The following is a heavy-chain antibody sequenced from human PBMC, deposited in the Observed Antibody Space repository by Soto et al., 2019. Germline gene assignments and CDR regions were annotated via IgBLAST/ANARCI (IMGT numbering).Heavy chain of an antibody. CDR1: GGSISSSSYY. V-gene: IGHV4-61*01. CDR2: IYYSGST. Sequence: SETLSLTCTVSGGSISSSSYYWGWIRQPPGKGLEWIGYIYYSGSTNYNPSLKSRVTISVDTSKNQFSLKLGSVTAADTAVYYCARDQGFGVVTQSHYYGMDVWGQGTTVTVSS. J-gene: IGHJ6*02. CDR3: ARDQGFGVVTQSHYYGMDV. D-gene: IGHD3-3*01.